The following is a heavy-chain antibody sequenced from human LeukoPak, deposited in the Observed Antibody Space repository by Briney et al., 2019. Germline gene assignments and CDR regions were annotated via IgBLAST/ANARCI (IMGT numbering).Heavy chain of an antibody. V-gene: IGHV3-23*01. CDR2: ISGSGGST. CDR3: AKDLLVGATTYWYFDL. CDR1: GFTFSSYA. D-gene: IGHD1-26*01. Sequence: PGGSLRLSCAASGFTFSSYAMSWVRQAPGKGLEWVSAISGSGGSTYYADSVKGRFAISRDNSKNTLYLQMNSLRAEDTAVYYCAKDLLVGATTYWYFDLWGRGTLVTVSS. J-gene: IGHJ2*01.